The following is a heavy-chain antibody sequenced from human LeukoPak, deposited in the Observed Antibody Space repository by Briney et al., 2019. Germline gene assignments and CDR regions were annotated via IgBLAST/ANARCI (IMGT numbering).Heavy chain of an antibody. J-gene: IGHJ3*02. D-gene: IGHD5-18*01. CDR2: IYYSGST. CDR3: ARLSGDTAMDAFDI. CDR1: GGSISSYY. Sequence: SETLSLTCTVSGGSISSYYWSWIRQPPGKGLEWIGYIYYSGSTNYNPSLKSRVTISVDTSKNQFSLKLSSVTAADTAVYYCARLSGDTAMDAFDIWGQGTMVTVSS. V-gene: IGHV4-59*08.